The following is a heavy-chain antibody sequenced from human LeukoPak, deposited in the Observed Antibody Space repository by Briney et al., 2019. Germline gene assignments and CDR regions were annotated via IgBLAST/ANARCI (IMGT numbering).Heavy chain of an antibody. CDR2: INHSGST. V-gene: IGHV4-34*01. Sequence: SETLSLTCAVYGGSFSGYYWSWIRQPPGKGLEWIGEINHSGSTYYNPSLKRRVTISVDTSKNHFSLKLSSVTAADTAEYYCARERREQLLPPYTRSVTYFDYWGQGTLVTVSS. CDR1: GGSFSGYY. CDR3: ARERREQLLPPYTRSVTYFDY. D-gene: IGHD2-2*01. J-gene: IGHJ4*02.